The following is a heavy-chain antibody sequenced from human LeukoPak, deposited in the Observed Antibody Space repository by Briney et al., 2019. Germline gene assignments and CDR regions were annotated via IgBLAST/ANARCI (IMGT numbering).Heavy chain of an antibody. V-gene: IGHV4-34*01. CDR1: GGSFSGYY. J-gene: IGHJ6*03. Sequence: PSETLSLTCAVYGGSFSGYYWSWIRQPPAKGLEWIGEINHSGSTNYNPSLKSRVTISVDTSKNQFSLKLSSVTAADTAVYYCARGRYYYDSSGYPSHYYYYMDVWGKGTTVTVSS. CDR3: ARGRYYYDSSGYPSHYYYYMDV. D-gene: IGHD3-22*01. CDR2: INHSGST.